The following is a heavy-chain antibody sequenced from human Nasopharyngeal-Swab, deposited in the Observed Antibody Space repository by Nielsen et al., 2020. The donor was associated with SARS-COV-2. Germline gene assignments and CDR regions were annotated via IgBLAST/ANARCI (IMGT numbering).Heavy chain of an antibody. J-gene: IGHJ6*02. D-gene: IGHD3-10*01. Sequence: PGKGLAWLGYIYYSGSTNYNPSLKSRVTISVDTSKNQFSLKLSSVTAADTAVYYCARRITMVQGVIAVPIYYYYGMDVWGQGTTVTVSS. CDR3: ARRITMVQGVIAVPIYYYYGMDV. CDR2: IYYSGST. V-gene: IGHV4-59*13.